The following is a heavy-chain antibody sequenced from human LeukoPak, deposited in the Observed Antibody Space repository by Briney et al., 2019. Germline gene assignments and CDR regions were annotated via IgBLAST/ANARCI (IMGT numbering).Heavy chain of an antibody. CDR1: GFTFSSYS. Sequence: GGSLRLSCAASGFTFSSYSMNWVRQAPGKGLEWVSYISSSSSTIYYADSVKGRFTISRDNAKNSLYLQMNSLRDEDTAVYYCARAAPYSRSFKYFQHWGQGTLVTVSS. CDR2: ISSSSSTI. CDR3: ARAAPYSRSFKYFQH. V-gene: IGHV3-48*02. J-gene: IGHJ1*01. D-gene: IGHD6-13*01.